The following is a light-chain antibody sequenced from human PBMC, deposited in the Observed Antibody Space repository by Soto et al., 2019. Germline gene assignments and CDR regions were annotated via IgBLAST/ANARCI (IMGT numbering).Light chain of an antibody. CDR2: DAS. CDR3: QQRSKWPLT. J-gene: IGKJ3*01. Sequence: EIVFTQSPATLSLSPGERATLSCRASQSVSSYLAWFQQKPGQAPRLLIFDASSRATGIPARFSGSGSGTDFTLTISSLEPEDFAVYYCQQRSKWPLTFGPGTKVDIK. CDR1: QSVSSY. V-gene: IGKV3-11*01.